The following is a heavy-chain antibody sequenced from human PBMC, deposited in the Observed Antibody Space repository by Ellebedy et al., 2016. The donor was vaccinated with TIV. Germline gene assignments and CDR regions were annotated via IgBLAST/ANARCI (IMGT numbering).Heavy chain of an antibody. CDR3: ARRGPFYGSGSSGVEDY. Sequence: GGSLRLSXAASGFTVDDYGMSWVRQAPGKGLEWVSGINWNGGSTGYADSVKGRFTISRDNAKNSLYLQMNSLRAEDTALYYCARRGPFYGSGSSGVEDYWGQGTLVTVSS. D-gene: IGHD3-10*01. J-gene: IGHJ4*02. V-gene: IGHV3-20*03. CDR2: INWNGGST. CDR1: GFTVDDYG.